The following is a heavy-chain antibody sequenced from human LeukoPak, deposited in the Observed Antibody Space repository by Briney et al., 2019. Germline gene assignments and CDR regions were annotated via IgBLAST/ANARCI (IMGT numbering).Heavy chain of an antibody. D-gene: IGHD3-22*01. Sequence: GGPLRLSCAASGFTFSSYWMSWVRQAPGNGLEWVANIKQDGSEKYYVDSVKGRFTISRDNAKNSLYLQMNSLRAEDTAVYYCARDYWYYDSSGYYSLPFDYWGQGTLVTVSS. V-gene: IGHV3-7*01. CDR3: ARDYWYYDSSGYYSLPFDY. J-gene: IGHJ4*02. CDR1: GFTFSSYW. CDR2: IKQDGSEK.